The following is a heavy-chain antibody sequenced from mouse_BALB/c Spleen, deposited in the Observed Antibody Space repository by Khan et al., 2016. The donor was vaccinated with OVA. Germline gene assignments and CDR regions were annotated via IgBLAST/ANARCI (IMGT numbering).Heavy chain of an antibody. Sequence: VQLKESGPGLVKPSQSLSLTCTVTGYSITSDYAWNWIRQFPGNNLEWMGYISYSGNTKYTPSLKSRISITRDTSKNPFFLQLNSVTIEDTATYYCARMKGGDFDYWGQGTTLTVSS. V-gene: IGHV3-2*02. CDR2: ISYSGNT. CDR1: GYSITSDYA. J-gene: IGHJ2*01. CDR3: ARMKGGDFDY.